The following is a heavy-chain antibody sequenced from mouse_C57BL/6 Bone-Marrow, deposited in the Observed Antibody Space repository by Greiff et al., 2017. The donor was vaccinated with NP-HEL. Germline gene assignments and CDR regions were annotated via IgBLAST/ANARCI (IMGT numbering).Heavy chain of an antibody. Sequence: VHLVESGPELVKPGASVKISCKASGYAFSSSWMNWVKQRPGKGLEWIGRIYPGDGDTNYNGKFKGKATLTADKSSSTAYMQLSSLTSEDSAVYFCARLYDGYSFYAMDYWGQGTSVTVSS. J-gene: IGHJ4*01. D-gene: IGHD2-3*01. CDR2: IYPGDGDT. V-gene: IGHV1-82*01. CDR1: GYAFSSSW. CDR3: ARLYDGYSFYAMDY.